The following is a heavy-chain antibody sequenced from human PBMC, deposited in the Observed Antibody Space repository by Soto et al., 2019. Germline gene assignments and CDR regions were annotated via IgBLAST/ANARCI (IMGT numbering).Heavy chain of an antibody. CDR2: IWYDGSNK. Sequence: QVQLVESGGGVVQPGRSLRLSCAASGFTFSSYGMHWVRQAPGKVLEWVAVIWYDGSNKYYADSVKGRFTISRDNSKNTLYLQMNSLRAEDTAVYYCARDSSSDTVAGTSVGYWGQGTLVTVSS. V-gene: IGHV3-33*01. CDR1: GFTFSSYG. D-gene: IGHD6-19*01. CDR3: ARDSSSDTVAGTSVGY. J-gene: IGHJ4*02.